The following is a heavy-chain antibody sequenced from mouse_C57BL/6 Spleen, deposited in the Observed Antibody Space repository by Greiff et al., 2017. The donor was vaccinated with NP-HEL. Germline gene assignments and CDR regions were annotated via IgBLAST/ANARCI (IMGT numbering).Heavy chain of an antibody. CDR2: IHPNSGST. J-gene: IGHJ1*03. CDR1: GYTFTSYW. V-gene: IGHV1-64*01. CDR3: ASLITTVVATRYFDV. Sequence: QVQLQQPGAELVKPGASVKLSCKASGYTFTSYWMHWVKQRPGQGLEWIGMIHPNSGSTNYNEKFKSKATLTVEKSSSTAYMQLSSLTSEDSAVYYCASLITTVVATRYFDVWGTGTTVTVSS. D-gene: IGHD1-1*01.